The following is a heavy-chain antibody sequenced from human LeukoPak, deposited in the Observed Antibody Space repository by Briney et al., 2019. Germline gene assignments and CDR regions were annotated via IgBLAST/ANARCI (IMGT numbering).Heavy chain of an antibody. D-gene: IGHD2-2*01. CDR1: GFIFSSYW. Sequence: GGSLSLSCAACGFIFSSYWMSWVRHAPGKGLEWVANIKQDGREKYYVDSVKGRFTISRDNAKNSLYLQMNSLRAEDTAVYYCARYMGYCSSTSCYQGTGFDYWGQGTLVTVSS. CDR3: ARYMGYCSSTSCYQGTGFDY. J-gene: IGHJ4*02. CDR2: IKQDGREK. V-gene: IGHV3-7*01.